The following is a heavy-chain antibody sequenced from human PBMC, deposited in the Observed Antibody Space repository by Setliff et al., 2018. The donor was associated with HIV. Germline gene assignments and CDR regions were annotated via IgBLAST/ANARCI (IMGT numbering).Heavy chain of an antibody. CDR2: IYYSGST. CDR1: GGSISSGDYY. V-gene: IGHV4-31*03. J-gene: IGHJ2*01. CDR3: ATKPRPIVVVPAATFWYFDL. D-gene: IGHD2-2*01. Sequence: PSETLSLTCSVSGGSISSGDYYWTWIRQHPGKGLEWIGYIYYSGSTYYNPSLKSRVTISVDTSKNQFSLKLSSVTAADTAIYYCATKPRPIVVVPAATFWYFDLWGRGTLVTVS.